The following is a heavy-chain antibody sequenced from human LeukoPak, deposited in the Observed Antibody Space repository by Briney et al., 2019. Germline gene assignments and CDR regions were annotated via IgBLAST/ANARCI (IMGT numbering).Heavy chain of an antibody. CDR3: AKDIEGEILRLGELSPKPFDY. V-gene: IGHV3-23*01. CDR1: EFTFSSYA. D-gene: IGHD3-16*02. J-gene: IGHJ4*02. CDR2: ISGSGGST. Sequence: GGSLRLSCAASEFTFSSYAMSWVRQAPGKGLEWVSAISGSGGSTYYADSVKGRFTISRDNSKNTLYLQMNSLRAEDTAVYYCAKDIEGEILRLGELSPKPFDYWGQGTLVTVSS.